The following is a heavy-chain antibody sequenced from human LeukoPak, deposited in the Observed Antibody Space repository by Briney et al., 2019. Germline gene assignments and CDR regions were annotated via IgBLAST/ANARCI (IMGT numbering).Heavy chain of an antibody. CDR1: GFTFSNAW. V-gene: IGHV3-15*01. D-gene: IGHD2-2*01. J-gene: IGHJ4*02. Sequence: GGSLRLSCAASGFTFSNAWMSWVRQAPGKGLEWVGRIKSKTDGGTTDYAAPVKGRFTISRDDSKNTLYLQMNSLKTEDTAVYYCTTDSGIVVVPATYYWGQGTLVTVSS. CDR2: IKSKTDGGTT. CDR3: TTDSGIVVVPATYY.